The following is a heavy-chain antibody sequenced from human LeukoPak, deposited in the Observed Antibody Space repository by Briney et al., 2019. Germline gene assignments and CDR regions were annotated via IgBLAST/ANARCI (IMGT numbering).Heavy chain of an antibody. V-gene: IGHV3-30-3*01. D-gene: IGHD3-3*01. Sequence: GGSLRLSCAASGFTFSGYAMHWVRQAPGKGLEWVTVISYDGTNKYYTDSVKGRFTISRDNSKNTLYLQMDSLRAEDSAVYFCARVGYDFWNGYYENYYYCYMDVWGTGTTVTVSS. J-gene: IGHJ6*03. CDR2: ISYDGTNK. CDR3: ARVGYDFWNGYYENYYYCYMDV. CDR1: GFTFSGYA.